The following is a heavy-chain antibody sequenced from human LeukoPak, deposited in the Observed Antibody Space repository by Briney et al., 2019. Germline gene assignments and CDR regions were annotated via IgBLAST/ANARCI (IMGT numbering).Heavy chain of an antibody. Sequence: ASVKVSCKASGYTFTDYYMHWVRQAPGQGLEWMGWINPNSGDTDYAQKFQGRVTMTRDTSVSTAHMELRRLRSDDTAVYYCARGWIGNDYYYGMDVWGQGTTVTVSS. J-gene: IGHJ6*02. V-gene: IGHV1-2*02. D-gene: IGHD2-2*03. CDR1: GYTFTDYY. CDR2: INPNSGDT. CDR3: ARGWIGNDYYYGMDV.